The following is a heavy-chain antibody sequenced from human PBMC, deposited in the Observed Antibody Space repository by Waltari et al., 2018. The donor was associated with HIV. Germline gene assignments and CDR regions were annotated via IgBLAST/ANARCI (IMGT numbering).Heavy chain of an antibody. Sequence: QVQLQQWGAGLFKPSETLSLTSAVYGGPFRGYYWSWIRRPPGKGLEWIGQIKHSGSTNCNPCLKSRVTIAVDTSKNQFSLKLSAVTAADTAVYYCARGSVGDYVFYFDYWGQGTLVTVSS. D-gene: IGHD3-16*01. V-gene: IGHV4-34*01. J-gene: IGHJ4*02. CDR1: GGPFRGYY. CDR2: IKHSGST. CDR3: ARGSVGDYVFYFDY.